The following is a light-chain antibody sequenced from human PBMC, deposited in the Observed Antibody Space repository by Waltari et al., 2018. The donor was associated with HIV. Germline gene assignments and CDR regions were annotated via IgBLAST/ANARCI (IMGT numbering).Light chain of an antibody. CDR1: RSHPGSNT. Sequence: QSVLTQPPSASGTPGQRVSISCSGGRSHPGSNTFNWYQELPGTAPKLIIYVNNQRPSGVPDRFSAFKSGTSASLAISGLQSEDEATYYCAAWDDSLNGWVFGGGTKLTVL. CDR2: VNN. V-gene: IGLV1-44*01. J-gene: IGLJ3*02. CDR3: AAWDDSLNGWV.